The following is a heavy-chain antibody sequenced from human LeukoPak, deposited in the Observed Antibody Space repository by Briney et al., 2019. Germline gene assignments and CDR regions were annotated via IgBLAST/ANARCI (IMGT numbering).Heavy chain of an antibody. CDR3: ARGSSSRNVGYFDY. CDR2: IKQDESEK. V-gene: IGHV3-7*04. D-gene: IGHD3-10*01. CDR1: RXTFSSFW. Sequence: PGGSLRLSWVASRXTFSSFWVSWVRQAPGKGLEWVANIKQDESEKYYVDSVKGRFTISRDNAKNSLYLQMDSLRAEDTAIYYCARGSSSRNVGYFDYWGQGTLVTVSS. J-gene: IGHJ4*02.